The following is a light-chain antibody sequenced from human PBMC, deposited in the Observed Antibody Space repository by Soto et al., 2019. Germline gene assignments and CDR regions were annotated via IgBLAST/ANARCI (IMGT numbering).Light chain of an antibody. Sequence: DIQMTQSPSSLSASVGDRVTIPCRASQSISSSLNWYQQKPGKAPKVLIYAASTLQSGVPSRFSGSGSGTDFTLTISSLQPEDFATYYCQQSYSLPLTFGGGTKVEI. V-gene: IGKV1-39*01. CDR1: QSISSS. CDR2: AAS. J-gene: IGKJ4*01. CDR3: QQSYSLPLT.